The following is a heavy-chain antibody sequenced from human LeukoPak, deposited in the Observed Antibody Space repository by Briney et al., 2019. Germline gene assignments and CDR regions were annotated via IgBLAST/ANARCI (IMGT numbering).Heavy chain of an antibody. CDR2: IWYDGSNK. CDR1: GFTFSSYG. CDR3: AREENYYGSGSYPGS. J-gene: IGHJ4*02. V-gene: IGHV3-33*01. Sequence: GGSLRLSCAASGFTFSSYGMPWVRQAPGMGLEWVAVIWYDGSNKYYADSVKGRFTISRDNSKNTLYLQMNSLRAEDTAVYYCAREENYYGSGSYPGSWGQGTLVTVSS. D-gene: IGHD3-10*01.